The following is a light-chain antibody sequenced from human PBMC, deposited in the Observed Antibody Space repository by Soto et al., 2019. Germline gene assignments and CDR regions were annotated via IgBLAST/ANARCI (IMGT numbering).Light chain of an antibody. CDR3: QHYDHWPLA. J-gene: IGKJ3*01. V-gene: IGKV3-15*01. CDR2: AVS. Sequence: EIVMTQSPATLSMSPGERVTLSCRASQNVRRNLAWYQQKPGQAPRLLIYAVSTTATGVPPRFSGSGSGTEFTLTVSSLQSEVFADYFCQHYDHWPLAFGPGTKVDFK. CDR1: QNVRRN.